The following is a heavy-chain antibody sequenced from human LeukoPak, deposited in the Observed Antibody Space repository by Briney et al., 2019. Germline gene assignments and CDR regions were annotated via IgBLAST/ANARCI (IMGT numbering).Heavy chain of an antibody. Sequence: SQTLSLTCTVSGGSISSGSYYWSWIRQPAGKGLEWIGRIYTSGSTNYNPSLKSRVTISVDTSKTQFSLKLSSVTAADTAVYYCARFNGDSSGYYFGTIDYWGQGTLVTVSS. CDR2: IYTSGST. J-gene: IGHJ4*02. D-gene: IGHD3-22*01. CDR1: GGSISSGSYY. V-gene: IGHV4-61*02. CDR3: ARFNGDSSGYYFGTIDY.